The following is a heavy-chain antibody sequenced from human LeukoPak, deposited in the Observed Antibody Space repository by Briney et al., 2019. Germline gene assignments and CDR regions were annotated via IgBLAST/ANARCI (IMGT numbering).Heavy chain of an antibody. CDR2: IETSGST. CDR3: ARALCINGICEWFDP. Sequence: PSETLSLTCTVSGASISSGGYFWSWIRQPAGKGVEWIGRIETSGSTNYNPSLKSRVTISVDTSKNQFSLKLRFVTAADTAVYYCARALCINGICEWFDPWGQGTLVTVSS. D-gene: IGHD2-8*01. CDR1: GASISSGGYF. J-gene: IGHJ5*02. V-gene: IGHV4-61*02.